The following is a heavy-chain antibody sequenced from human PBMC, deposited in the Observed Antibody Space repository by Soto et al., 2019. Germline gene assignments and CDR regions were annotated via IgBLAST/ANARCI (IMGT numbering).Heavy chain of an antibody. CDR2: IYYTGST. V-gene: IGHV4-31*03. Sequence: QVQLQESGPGLVKPSQTLSLTCTVSGGSISSGGYYWSWIRQHPGKGLEWIGYIYYTGSTYYNPSLKSRVTISVDTSKNQFSLQLSSVTAADSAVYSCARESRDFYYYYLDVWGTGTTVTVSS. CDR1: GGSISSGGYY. J-gene: IGHJ6*03. CDR3: ARESRDFYYYYLDV.